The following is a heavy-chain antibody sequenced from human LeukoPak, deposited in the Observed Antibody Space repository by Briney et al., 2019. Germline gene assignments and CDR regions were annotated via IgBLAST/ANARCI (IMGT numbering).Heavy chain of an antibody. Sequence: GESLQISCQGSGYSFTSYWIGWVRQMPGKGLEWMGIIYPGDSDTRYSPSFQGQVTISADKSISTAYLQWSSLKASDTAMYYCARPGYYYDSSGYVIDYWGQGTLVTVSS. J-gene: IGHJ4*02. CDR3: ARPGYYYDSSGYVIDY. CDR1: GYSFTSYW. V-gene: IGHV5-51*01. D-gene: IGHD3-22*01. CDR2: IYPGDSDT.